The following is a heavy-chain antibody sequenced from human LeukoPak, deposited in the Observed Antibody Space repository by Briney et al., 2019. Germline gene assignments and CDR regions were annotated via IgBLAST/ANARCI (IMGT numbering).Heavy chain of an antibody. V-gene: IGHV1-2*02. CDR2: INPNGGGT. CDR3: ASGLRSFYGMDV. J-gene: IGHJ6*02. D-gene: IGHD4-17*01. Sequence: ASVKVSCKASGCTFTGYYMHWVRQAPGQGLEWMGWINPNGGGTNYAQKFQGRVTMTRDTSISTAYMELSRLRSDDTAVYYCASGLRSFYGMDVWGQGTTVTVSS. CDR1: GCTFTGYY.